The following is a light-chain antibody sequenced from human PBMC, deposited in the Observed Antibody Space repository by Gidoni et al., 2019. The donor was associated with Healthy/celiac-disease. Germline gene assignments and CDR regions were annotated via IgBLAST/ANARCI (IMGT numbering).Light chain of an antibody. Sequence: EIVLTQSPGTLSLSPGERATLSCRASQSVSSSYLAWYQQKPGQAPRLLIDGASSRATGIPDRCSGSGSGTDFTLTISRLEHEDVAVYYCQQYGSSPPYTFGQGTKLEIK. J-gene: IGKJ2*01. CDR1: QSVSSSY. V-gene: IGKV3-20*01. CDR2: GAS. CDR3: QQYGSSPPYT.